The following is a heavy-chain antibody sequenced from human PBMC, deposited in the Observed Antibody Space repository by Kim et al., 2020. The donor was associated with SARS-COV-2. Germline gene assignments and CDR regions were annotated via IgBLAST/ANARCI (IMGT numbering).Heavy chain of an antibody. V-gene: IGHV3-48*03. CDR3: ARDSAVRPFDY. CDR2: TI. Sequence: TIYHADSVKGRFTISRDNAKNTLYLQMNSLRGEDTAIYYCARDSAVRPFDYWGQGTLITVSS. J-gene: IGHJ4*02. D-gene: IGHD3-10*01.